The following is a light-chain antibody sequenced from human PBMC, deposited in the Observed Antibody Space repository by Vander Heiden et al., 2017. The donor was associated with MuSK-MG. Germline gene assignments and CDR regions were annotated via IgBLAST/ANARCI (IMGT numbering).Light chain of an antibody. CDR2: AAS. Sequence: RRITQPPSSLPASVADTVTITCQASQSIRSYLNWYQQQPEKAPKLLIDAASSLQSGVPSRFSGSGSGTEFTLTISSLQPEDFATYYCQQSYSTTRTLDQGTKLGIK. CDR1: QSIRSY. CDR3: QQSYSTTRT. V-gene: IGKV1-39*01. J-gene: IGKJ2*01.